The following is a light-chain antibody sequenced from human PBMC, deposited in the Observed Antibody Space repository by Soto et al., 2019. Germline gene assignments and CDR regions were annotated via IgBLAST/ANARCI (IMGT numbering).Light chain of an antibody. CDR3: QQSYSTPRLT. Sequence: DIQMTQSPSSLSASVGDRVTITCRASQSISSYLNWYQQKPGKAPKLLIYAASSLQSGVPSRFSGSGSRTDFTLTISSLQPEDFATYYCQQSYSTPRLTFGGWTKVEIK. CDR2: AAS. V-gene: IGKV1-39*01. CDR1: QSISSY. J-gene: IGKJ4*01.